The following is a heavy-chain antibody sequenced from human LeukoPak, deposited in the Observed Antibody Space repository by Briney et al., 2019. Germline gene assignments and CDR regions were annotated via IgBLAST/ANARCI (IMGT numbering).Heavy chain of an antibody. V-gene: IGHV4-59*01. CDR2: VAYSGST. Sequence: PSETLSLTCTVSGGSTNSYYWSWIRQSPGKGLEWIGYVAYSGSTNYNPSHKSRVTISLDTSKNQFSLKLSSVTAADTAVYYCARTVSGYYFNAWGPGTLVTVSS. J-gene: IGHJ5*02. CDR1: GGSTNSYY. D-gene: IGHD5-12*01. CDR3: ARTVSGYYFNA.